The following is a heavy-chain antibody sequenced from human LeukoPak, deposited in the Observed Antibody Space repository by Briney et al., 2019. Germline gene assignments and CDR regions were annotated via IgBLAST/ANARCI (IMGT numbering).Heavy chain of an antibody. CDR2: IRYDGSNK. D-gene: IGHD4-17*01. V-gene: IGHV3-30*02. CDR1: GFTFSSYG. J-gene: IGHJ4*02. CDR3: AKSGVGYGDYLPPFDY. Sequence: SGGSLRLSCAASGFTFSSYGMHWVRQAPGKGLEWVAFIRYDGSNKYYADSVKGRFTISRDNSKNTLYLQMNSLRAEDTALYYCAKSGVGYGDYLPPFDYWGQGTLVTVSS.